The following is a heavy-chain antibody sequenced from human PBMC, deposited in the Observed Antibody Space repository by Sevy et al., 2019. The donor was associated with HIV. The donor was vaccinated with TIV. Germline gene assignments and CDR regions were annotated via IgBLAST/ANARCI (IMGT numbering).Heavy chain of an antibody. V-gene: IGHV3-48*01. CDR3: ARDQSFDILTGYYRSYYYYMDV. Sequence: GGSLRLSCAASGFTFSSYSMNWVRQAPGKGLEWVSYISSSSSTIYYAHSVKGRFTISRDNAKNSLYLQMNSLRAEDTAVYYCARDQSFDILTGYYRSYYYYMDVWGKGTTVTVSS. J-gene: IGHJ6*03. D-gene: IGHD3-9*01. CDR2: ISSSSSTI. CDR1: GFTFSSYS.